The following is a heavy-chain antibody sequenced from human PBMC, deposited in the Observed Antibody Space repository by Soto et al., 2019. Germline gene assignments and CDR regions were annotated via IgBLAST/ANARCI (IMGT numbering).Heavy chain of an antibody. CDR1: GFTFSSYS. V-gene: IGHV3-48*02. Sequence: GGSLRLSCAASGFTFSSYSMNWVRQAPGKGLEWVSYISSSSSTIYYADSVKGRFTISRDNAKNSLYLQMNSLRDEDTAVYYCARDSRYDSSGYYFDYWGQGTLVTVSS. J-gene: IGHJ4*02. CDR3: ARDSRYDSSGYYFDY. D-gene: IGHD3-22*01. CDR2: ISSSSSTI.